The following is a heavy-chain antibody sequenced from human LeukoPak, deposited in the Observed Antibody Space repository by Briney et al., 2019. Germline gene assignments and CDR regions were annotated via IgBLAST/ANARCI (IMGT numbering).Heavy chain of an antibody. CDR1: GGSISSSSYY. CDR2: INHSGST. CDR3: ARGPGLIAAAGTFDY. J-gene: IGHJ4*02. D-gene: IGHD6-13*01. V-gene: IGHV4-39*07. Sequence: SETLSLTCTVSGGSISSSSYYWSWIRQPPGKGLKWIGEINHSGSTNYNPSLKSRVTISVDTSKNQFSLKLSSVTAADTAVYYRARGPGLIAAAGTFDYWGQGTLVTVSS.